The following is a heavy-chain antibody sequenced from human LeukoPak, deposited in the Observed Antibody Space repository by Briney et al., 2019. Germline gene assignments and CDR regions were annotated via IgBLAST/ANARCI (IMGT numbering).Heavy chain of an antibody. V-gene: IGHV1-3*03. CDR3: AREVSSVGANYFDY. Sequence: GASVKVSCTASGYIFSDYTMHWVRQAPGQRLEWMGWINGENGNTKYSQELRGRVTFTSDSSATTVYMELSSLRSEDVAVYYCAREVSSVGANYFDYWGQGTLVTVSS. CDR2: INGENGNT. CDR1: GYIFSDYT. D-gene: IGHD3-10*01. J-gene: IGHJ4*02.